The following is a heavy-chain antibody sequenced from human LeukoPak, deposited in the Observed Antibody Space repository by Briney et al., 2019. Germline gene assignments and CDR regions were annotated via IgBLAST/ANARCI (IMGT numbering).Heavy chain of an antibody. CDR1: GGSISRDY. J-gene: IGHJ4*02. CDR2: IDYAGRT. Sequence: SETLSLTCTVSGGSISRDYWSWIRQPPGKGLEWIGYIDYAGRTNYNPSLKSRVTISVNTSKNQFSLKLSSVTAADTAVYYCARDRPGGSSLDYWGQGTLVTVSS. D-gene: IGHD6-13*01. CDR3: ARDRPGGSSLDY. V-gene: IGHV4-59*01.